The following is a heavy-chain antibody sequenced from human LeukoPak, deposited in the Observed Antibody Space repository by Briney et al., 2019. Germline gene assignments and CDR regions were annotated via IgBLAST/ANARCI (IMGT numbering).Heavy chain of an antibody. Sequence: GGSLRLSCAASGFTFSNYSMNWVRQAPGKGLEWVSSISGSGTYMYYADSVKGRFTISRDNAKNSLYLQMNSLRAEDTAVYYCARDSYYDSSGYAYYWGQGTLVTVSS. CDR2: ISGSGTYM. D-gene: IGHD3-22*01. V-gene: IGHV3-21*01. J-gene: IGHJ4*02. CDR3: ARDSYYDSSGYAYY. CDR1: GFTFSNYS.